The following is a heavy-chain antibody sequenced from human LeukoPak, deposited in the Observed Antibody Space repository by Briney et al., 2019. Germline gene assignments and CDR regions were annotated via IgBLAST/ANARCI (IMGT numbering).Heavy chain of an antibody. CDR3: ARSDTWGLVDY. J-gene: IGHJ4*02. Sequence: GESLKISCKGSGYSFTSYWIGWVRQMPGKGLEWMGIIYPGDSDTRYSPSFQGQVTISADTSISTAYMELSRLRSDDTAVYYCARSDTWGLVDYWGQGTLVTVSS. V-gene: IGHV5-51*01. CDR2: IYPGDSDT. D-gene: IGHD5-18*01. CDR1: GYSFTSYW.